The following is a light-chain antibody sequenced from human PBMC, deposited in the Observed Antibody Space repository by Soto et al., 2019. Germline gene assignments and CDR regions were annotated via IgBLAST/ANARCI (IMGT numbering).Light chain of an antibody. CDR2: GAS. CDR3: QHFNNWPPWT. CDR1: QSVRSN. Sequence: EIVMTQSPATLSVSPGERATLSCGASQSVRSNLAWYQQKPGQAPRLLIYGASTRATGVPARFSGSGSGTEFTLTISSPQSEDFAVYYCQHFNNWPPWTFGQGTKVEIK. J-gene: IGKJ1*01. V-gene: IGKV3-15*01.